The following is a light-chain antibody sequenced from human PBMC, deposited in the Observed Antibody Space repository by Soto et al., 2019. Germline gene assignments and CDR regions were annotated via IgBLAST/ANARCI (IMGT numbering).Light chain of an antibody. CDR1: SSDVGGYNY. CDR3: SSYTSSSTLCV. V-gene: IGLV2-14*01. Sequence: QSALTQPASVSGSPGQSITISCTGTSSDVGGYNYVSWYQQHPGKAPKLMIYDVSNRPSGVSNRFSGSKSGNTASLTISGLQAEDEADYYCSSYTSSSTLCVFGGGTQLTV. J-gene: IGLJ2*01. CDR2: DVS.